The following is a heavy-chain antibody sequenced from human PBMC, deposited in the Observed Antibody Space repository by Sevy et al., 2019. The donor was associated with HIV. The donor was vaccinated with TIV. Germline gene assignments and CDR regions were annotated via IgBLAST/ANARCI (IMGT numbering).Heavy chain of an antibody. CDR3: AREAGIAAAGWFDP. CDR1: GYTFTGYY. J-gene: IGHJ5*02. Sequence: ASMKVSCKASGYTFTGYYMHWVRQAPGQGLEWMGWINPNSGGTNYAQKFQGWVTMTRDTSISTAYMELSRLRSDDTAVYYCAREAGIAAAGWFDPWGQGTLVTVSS. V-gene: IGHV1-2*04. D-gene: IGHD6-13*01. CDR2: INPNSGGT.